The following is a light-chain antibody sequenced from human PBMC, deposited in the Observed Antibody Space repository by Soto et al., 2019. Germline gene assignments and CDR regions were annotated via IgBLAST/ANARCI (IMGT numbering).Light chain of an antibody. CDR3: QQYAGSPRT. CDR1: QSVSANY. J-gene: IGKJ4*01. Sequence: EIVLTQSPGTLSLSPGERATLSCRASQSVSANYLAWYQQKPGQAPRLLIYGASSRATGIPDRFSGSGSGTDFTLTISRLEPEDFAVYYCQQYAGSPRTFGGGTKVEIK. CDR2: GAS. V-gene: IGKV3-20*01.